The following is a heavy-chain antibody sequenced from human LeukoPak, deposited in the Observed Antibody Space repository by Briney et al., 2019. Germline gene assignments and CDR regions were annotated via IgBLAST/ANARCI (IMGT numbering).Heavy chain of an antibody. D-gene: IGHD4-17*01. Sequence: YPGRSLRLSCAASGFTFSTYGMHWVRQAPGKGLEWVAVIWYDGGSKYYVDSVKGRFTISRDNSKNTLYLQMNSLRAEDTAVYYCARERNGDYTLLYWGQGSLVTVSS. CDR3: ARERNGDYTLLY. CDR1: GFTFSTYG. J-gene: IGHJ4*02. V-gene: IGHV3-33*01. CDR2: IWYDGGSK.